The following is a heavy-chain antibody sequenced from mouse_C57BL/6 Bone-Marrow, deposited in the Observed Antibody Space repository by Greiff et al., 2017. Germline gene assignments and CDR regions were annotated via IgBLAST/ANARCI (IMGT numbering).Heavy chain of an antibody. CDR3: ARSDGTSYFDY. D-gene: IGHD4-1*01. V-gene: IGHV1-64*01. CDR1: GYTFTSYW. Sequence: QVQLQQPGAELVKPGASVKLSCKASGYTFTSYWMHWVKQRPGQGLEWIGMIHPNSGSTNYNEKFKSKATLTVDKSSSTAYMQLSSLTSEDSAIYYCARSDGTSYFDYWGRGSTLTVS. CDR2: IHPNSGST. J-gene: IGHJ2*01.